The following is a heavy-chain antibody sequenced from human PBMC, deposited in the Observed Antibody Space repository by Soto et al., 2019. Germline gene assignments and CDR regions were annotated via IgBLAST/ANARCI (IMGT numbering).Heavy chain of an antibody. Sequence: EVLLVESGGGLVKPGGSLRLSCAASGFTFSSYTMNWVRQAPGRGLEWVSSIGTSSSYIYYADSVKGRFTISRDNAKNSLFLQMHSLRADDTAVYYCARDSVRDYLYYYYGMDVWGQGTTVTVSS. J-gene: IGHJ6*02. V-gene: IGHV3-21*01. CDR3: ARDSVRDYLYYYYGMDV. CDR1: GFTFSSYT. D-gene: IGHD4-17*01. CDR2: IGTSSSYI.